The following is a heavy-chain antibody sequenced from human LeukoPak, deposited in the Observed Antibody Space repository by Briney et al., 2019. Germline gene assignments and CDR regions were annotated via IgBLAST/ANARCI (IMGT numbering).Heavy chain of an antibody. CDR1: GFTFNSYS. D-gene: IGHD2-21*01. CDR2: ISSSSSTI. J-gene: IGHJ4*02. CDR3: ARGVDFDY. V-gene: IGHV3-48*01. Sequence: GGSLRLSCAASGFTFNSYSMNWVRQAPGKGLEWVSYISSSSSTIYYADSVKGRFTISRDNAKNSLYLQMNSLRAEDTAVYYCARGVDFDYWGQGTLVTVSS.